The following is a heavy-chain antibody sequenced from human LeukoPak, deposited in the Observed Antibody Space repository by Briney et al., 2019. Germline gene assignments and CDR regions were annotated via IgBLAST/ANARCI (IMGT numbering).Heavy chain of an antibody. J-gene: IGHJ3*02. CDR1: GFTFSSYS. CDR2: IKSKIDPGTT. V-gene: IGHV3-15*01. CDR3: TTSGNPSLIDI. Sequence: GGSLRLSCAASGFTFSSYSMIWVRQAPGKGLEWVGRIKSKIDPGTTDYAAPVKGRFTISRDDSKNTLYLQMNSLKIEDTAVYYCTTSGNPSLIDIWGQGTMVTVSS. D-gene: IGHD1-26*01.